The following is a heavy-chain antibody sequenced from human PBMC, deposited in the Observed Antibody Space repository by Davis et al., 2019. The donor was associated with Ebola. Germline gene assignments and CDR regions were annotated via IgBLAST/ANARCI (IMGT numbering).Heavy chain of an antibody. V-gene: IGHV1-69*04. CDR2: IIPILGIA. CDR1: GYTFTSYA. J-gene: IGHJ4*02. Sequence: SVKVSCKASGYTFTSYAMNWVRQAPGQGLEWMGRIIPILGIANYAQKFQGRVTITADKSTSTAYMELSSLRSEDTAVYYCARDLGAAAGVDYWGQGTLVTVSS. CDR3: ARDLGAAAGVDY. D-gene: IGHD6-13*01.